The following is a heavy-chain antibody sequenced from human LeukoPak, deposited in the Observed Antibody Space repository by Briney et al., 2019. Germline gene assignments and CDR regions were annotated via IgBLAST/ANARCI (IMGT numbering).Heavy chain of an antibody. CDR2: IIPIIGRP. CDR3: ARIVTPSNPFDS. J-gene: IGHJ4*02. D-gene: IGHD4-11*01. Sequence: SVKVSCKASGGTFSSYTIHWVRQAPGQGLEWVGRIIPIIGRPKSAQSFQGRVTITADTATVYLELSSLRPEDTALYYCARIVTPSNPFDSWGQGTLITVSS. V-gene: IGHV1-69*02. CDR1: GGTFSSYT.